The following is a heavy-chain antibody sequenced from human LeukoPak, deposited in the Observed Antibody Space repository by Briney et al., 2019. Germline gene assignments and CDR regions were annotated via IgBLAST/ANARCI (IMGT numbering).Heavy chain of an antibody. V-gene: IGHV1-46*01. CDR1: GYTFAKFY. Sequence: ASVKVSCKASGYTFAKFYMHWVRQAPGQGLEWMGIINPSGGTTSYAQKFQGRVSMTRDTSTSTVYMELSSLRSEDTAVYYCARDNRGERTPGWGYGGFDIWGQGTIVSVSS. CDR2: INPSGGTT. D-gene: IGHD3-16*01. CDR3: ARDNRGERTPGWGYGGFDI. J-gene: IGHJ3*02.